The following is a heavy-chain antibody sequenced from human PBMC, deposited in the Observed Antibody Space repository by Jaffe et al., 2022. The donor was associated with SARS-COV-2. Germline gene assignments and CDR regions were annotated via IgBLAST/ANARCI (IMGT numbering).Heavy chain of an antibody. CDR1: GFTVSSNY. D-gene: IGHD6-19*01. V-gene: IGHV3-53*04. CDR3: ARGYIAVAGAFDY. J-gene: IGHJ4*02. Sequence: EVQLVESGGGLVQPGGSLRLSCAASGFTVSSNYMSWVRQAPGKGLEWVSVIYSGGSTYYADSVKGRFTISRHNSKNTLYLQMNSLRAEDTAVYYCARGYIAVAGAFDYWGQGTLVTVSS. CDR2: IYSGGST.